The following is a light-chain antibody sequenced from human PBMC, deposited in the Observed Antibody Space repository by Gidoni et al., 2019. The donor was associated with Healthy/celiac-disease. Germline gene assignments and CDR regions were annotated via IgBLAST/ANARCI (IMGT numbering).Light chain of an antibody. V-gene: IGKV3-11*01. CDR2: DES. Sequence: EIVLTQSPATLSFSPGERATLSCRASQSISSYLAWYQQKPGQAPRLLIYDESTRATGIPARFSGSGFGTDFTLTISSLEPEDFAVYYCQQRSNWLTFGGGTKVEIK. CDR3: QQRSNWLT. CDR1: QSISSY. J-gene: IGKJ4*01.